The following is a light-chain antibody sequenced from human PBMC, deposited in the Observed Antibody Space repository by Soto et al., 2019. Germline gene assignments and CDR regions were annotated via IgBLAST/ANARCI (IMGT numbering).Light chain of an antibody. CDR1: QSVSRSY. V-gene: IGKV3-20*01. Sequence: EIVLTQSPGTLSLSPGERATLSCRASQSVSRSYLAGYQQKPGQAPRLLIYGASSRATGIPERYSGSGSGTDFTHTISRLEPEDFAVYYCQQYGSSPNTVGQGTKLEIK. CDR2: GAS. CDR3: QQYGSSPNT. J-gene: IGKJ2*01.